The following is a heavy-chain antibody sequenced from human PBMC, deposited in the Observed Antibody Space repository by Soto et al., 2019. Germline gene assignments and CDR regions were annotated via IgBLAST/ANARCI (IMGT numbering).Heavy chain of an antibody. J-gene: IGHJ6*02. V-gene: IGHV3-74*01. Sequence: GGSLRLSCAASGFTFSSFWMHWVRQAPGKGLVWVSRINNDGSSTAYADSVKGRFTISRDNAKSTLYLQVTSLRAEDTAVYYCARDPLIGNTDYGLDIWGQGTTVTVSS. CDR1: GFTFSSFW. CDR2: INNDGSST. CDR3: ARDPLIGNTDYGLDI. D-gene: IGHD2-21*01.